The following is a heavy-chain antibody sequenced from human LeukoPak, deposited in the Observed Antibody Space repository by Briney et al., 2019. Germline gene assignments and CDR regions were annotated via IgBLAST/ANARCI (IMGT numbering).Heavy chain of an antibody. CDR1: GFTFSSYS. D-gene: IGHD6-13*01. J-gene: IGHJ4*02. CDR3: ARDAFGSICSI. V-gene: IGHV3-21*01. CDR2: ISSSSSYI. Sequence: PGGSLRLSCAASGFTFSSYSMNWVRQAPGKGLEWVSSISSSSSYIYYADSVKGRFTISRDNAKNSLYLQMNSLRAEDTGVYYCARDAFGSICSIWGQGTLVTVSS.